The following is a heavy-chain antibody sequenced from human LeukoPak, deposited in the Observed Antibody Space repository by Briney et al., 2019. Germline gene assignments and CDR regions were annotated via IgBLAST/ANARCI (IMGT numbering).Heavy chain of an antibody. V-gene: IGHV4-59*01. Sequence: SETLSLTCTVSGGSISSYYWSWIRQPPGKGLEWIGYIYYSGSTNYNPSLKSRVTISVDTSKNQFSLKLSSVTAADTAVYHCAREGRGNYFDYWGQGTLVTVSS. CDR2: IYYSGST. D-gene: IGHD3-10*01. CDR3: AREGRGNYFDY. CDR1: GGSISSYY. J-gene: IGHJ4*02.